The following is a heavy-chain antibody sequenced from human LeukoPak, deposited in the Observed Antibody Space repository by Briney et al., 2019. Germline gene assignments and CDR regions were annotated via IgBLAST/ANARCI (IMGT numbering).Heavy chain of an antibody. Sequence: SETLSLTCTVSGGSISSYYWNWIRQPAGKGLEWIGRIYTSGSTNYNPSLKSRVTMSVDTSKNQFSLKLSSVTAADTAVYYCARVPYSSGWYDYWGQGTLVTVSS. V-gene: IGHV4-4*07. CDR3: ARVPYSSGWYDY. CDR2: IYTSGST. J-gene: IGHJ4*02. CDR1: GGSISSYY. D-gene: IGHD6-19*01.